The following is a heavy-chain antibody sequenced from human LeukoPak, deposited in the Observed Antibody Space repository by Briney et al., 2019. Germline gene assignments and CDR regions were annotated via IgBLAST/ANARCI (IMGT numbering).Heavy chain of an antibody. CDR1: GYTFTSYD. CDR2: MNPNSGNT. CDR3: ARGIGDYAYYYYGMDV. V-gene: IGHV1-8*01. J-gene: IGHJ6*02. Sequence: ASVKVSCKASGYTFTSYDINWVRQATGQGLERMGWMNPNSGNTGYAQKFQGRVTMTRNTSISTAYMELSSLRSEDTAVYYCARGIGDYAYYYYGMDVWGQGTTVTVSS. D-gene: IGHD4-17*01.